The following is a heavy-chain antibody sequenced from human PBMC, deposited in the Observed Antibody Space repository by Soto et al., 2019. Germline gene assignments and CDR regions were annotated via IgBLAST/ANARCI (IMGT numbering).Heavy chain of an antibody. V-gene: IGHV4-30-4*01. CDR3: ARYYDSSGYYLHFDY. CDR1: GGSIRSGHYY. Sequence: LCITCPVSGGSIRSGHYYWIWIRQPPGKGLEWIGYIDYSGSTYYNPPLKSRVTISVDTSKNQFSLQLSSVTAADTAAYYCARYYDSSGYYLHFDYWGQGTLVTVSS. CDR2: IDYSGST. J-gene: IGHJ4*02. D-gene: IGHD3-22*01.